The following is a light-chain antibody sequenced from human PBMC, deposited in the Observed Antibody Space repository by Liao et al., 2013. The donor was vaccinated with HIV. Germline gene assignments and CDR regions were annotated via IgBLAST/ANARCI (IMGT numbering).Light chain of an antibody. CDR1: NIGSKS. J-gene: IGLJ3*02. V-gene: IGLV3-21*04. CDR3: QVWDTSADLWV. Sequence: SYVLTQPPSVSVAPGKTARITCGGKNIGSKSVHWYQQKPGQAPVVVIFYDSDRPSGIPERVSGSNSGNTATLTISRVEAGDEADYYCQVWDTSADLWVFGGGTKLTVL. CDR2: YDS.